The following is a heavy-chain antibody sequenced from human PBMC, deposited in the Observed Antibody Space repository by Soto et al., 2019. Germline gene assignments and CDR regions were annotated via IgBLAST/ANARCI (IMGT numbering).Heavy chain of an antibody. J-gene: IGHJ4*02. Sequence: PSETLSLTCTVSGGSISSSSYYWGWIRQPPGKGLEWIGSMYYSGSTYYSPSLKSRVSISVDTSKNQFSLKVSSVTAADMAVYYCARHDGVVIQPFDYWGQGTLVTVS. D-gene: IGHD3-3*01. CDR1: GGSISSSSYY. CDR3: ARHDGVVIQPFDY. CDR2: MYYSGST. V-gene: IGHV4-39*01.